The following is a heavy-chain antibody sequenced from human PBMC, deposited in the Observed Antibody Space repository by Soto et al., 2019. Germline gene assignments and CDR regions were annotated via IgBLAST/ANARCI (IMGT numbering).Heavy chain of an antibody. V-gene: IGHV1-69*04. CDR1: GGTFSSYT. D-gene: IGHD4-17*01. Sequence: SVKVSCKASGGTFSSYTISWVRQAPGQGLEWMGRGIPILGIANYAQKFQGRVTITADKSTSTAYMELSSLRSEDTAVYYCATEAPSDGDPHHYRMDVWGQGTPATVSS. J-gene: IGHJ6*01. CDR2: GIPILGIA. CDR3: ATEAPSDGDPHHYRMDV.